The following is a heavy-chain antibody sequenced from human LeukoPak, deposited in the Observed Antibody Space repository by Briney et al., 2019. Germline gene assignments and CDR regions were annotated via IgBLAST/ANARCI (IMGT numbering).Heavy chain of an antibody. V-gene: IGHV3-7*01. J-gene: IGHJ4*02. CDR3: ARSDSIGSVDY. Sequence: GGSLRLSCAASGFTFSRMSWVRQAPGKGLEWVANINRDGREKYYVDSVKGRFTIYRDNTENSLSLQMNSLRAEDTAVYYCARSDSIGSVDYWGQGTLITVSS. CDR2: INRDGREK. D-gene: IGHD2-21*01. CDR1: GFTFSR.